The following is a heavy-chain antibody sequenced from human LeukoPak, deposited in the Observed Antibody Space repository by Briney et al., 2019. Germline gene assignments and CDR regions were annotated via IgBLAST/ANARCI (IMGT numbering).Heavy chain of an antibody. Sequence: GGSLRLSCAASGFTFSTYSMNWVRQAPGEGLEWVSYISYSGSLTDHADSVKGRFTISRDNAKNSLYLQLNSLRDEDTAVYFCAKVIRGGYGMDVWGQGTTVTVSS. V-gene: IGHV3-48*02. J-gene: IGHJ6*02. CDR1: GFTFSTYS. D-gene: IGHD3-10*01. CDR2: ISYSGSLT. CDR3: AKVIRGGYGMDV.